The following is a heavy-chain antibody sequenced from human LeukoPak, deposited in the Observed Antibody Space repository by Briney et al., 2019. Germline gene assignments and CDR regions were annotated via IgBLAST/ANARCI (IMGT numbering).Heavy chain of an antibody. J-gene: IGHJ4*02. D-gene: IGHD5-18*01. CDR3: ARRDLNTGFDY. V-gene: IGHV1-18*01. CDR2: ISAYIGNT. Sequence: ASVKISCKTSGYTFTTYDISWVRQAPGQGLEWMGWISAYIGNTTYAQHFQGRVIMTTDTPTSAAYMQLWSLRSDDTAVYYCARRDLNTGFDYWGQGTLVTVSS. CDR1: GYTFTTYD.